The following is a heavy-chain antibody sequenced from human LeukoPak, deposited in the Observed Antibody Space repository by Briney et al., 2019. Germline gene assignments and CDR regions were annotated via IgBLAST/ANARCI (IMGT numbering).Heavy chain of an antibody. Sequence: GGSLRLSCAASGFTFSSHWMSWVRQAPGKGLEWVANIRQDGSEKYYVDSVKGRFTISRDNAKNSLYLQMNSLRAEDTAVYYCARSPTAGWGDYWGQGTLVTVSS. CDR3: ARSPTAGWGDY. CDR2: IRQDGSEK. D-gene: IGHD6-13*01. CDR1: GFTFSSHW. J-gene: IGHJ4*02. V-gene: IGHV3-7*01.